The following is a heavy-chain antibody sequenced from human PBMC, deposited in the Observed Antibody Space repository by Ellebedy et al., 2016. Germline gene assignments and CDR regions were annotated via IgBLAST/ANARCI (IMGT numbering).Heavy chain of an antibody. CDR3: ARPTYYYDSSGYYLDYYGMDV. CDR1: GYSFTSYW. Sequence: GESLKISCQGSGYSFTSYWIGWLRQIPGKGLEWMGIIYPGDSDTSYSPSLQGQVTISADKSISTAYLQWSSLKASDTAMYYCARPTYYYDSSGYYLDYYGMDVWGQGTTVTVSS. J-gene: IGHJ6*02. V-gene: IGHV5-51*01. D-gene: IGHD3-22*01. CDR2: IYPGDSDT.